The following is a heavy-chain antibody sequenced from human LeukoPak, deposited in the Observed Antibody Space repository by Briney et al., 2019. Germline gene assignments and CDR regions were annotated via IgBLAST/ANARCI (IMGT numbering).Heavy chain of an antibody. J-gene: IGHJ4*02. CDR2: INRDGSTT. CDR3: ARGKKSGESSEIDY. D-gene: IGHD3-10*01. Sequence: QPGGSLRLSCAASGFTFSNYWVHWVRQAPGKGLVWVSRINRDGSTTNYADSVKGRFTVSRDNAKNTLNLQMNSLRAEDTAVYYCARGKKSGESSEIDYWGQGTLVTVSS. CDR1: GFTFSNYW. V-gene: IGHV3-74*01.